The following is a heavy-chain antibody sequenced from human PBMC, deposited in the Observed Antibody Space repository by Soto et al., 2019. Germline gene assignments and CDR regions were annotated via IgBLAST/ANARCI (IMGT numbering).Heavy chain of an antibody. CDR1: GFTFSSYA. D-gene: IGHD2-2*01. CDR3: ARDHWGAFSSTWYIDY. J-gene: IGHJ4*02. Sequence: QVQLVESGGGVVQPGRSLRLSCAASGFTFSSYAIHWVRQAPGKGLEWVAVIWHDGSNKNYADSVKGRFTISRDNSKNTLYLQMNSLRAEDTAVYYCARDHWGAFSSTWYIDYWGQGTLVTVSS. CDR2: IWHDGSNK. V-gene: IGHV3-33*01.